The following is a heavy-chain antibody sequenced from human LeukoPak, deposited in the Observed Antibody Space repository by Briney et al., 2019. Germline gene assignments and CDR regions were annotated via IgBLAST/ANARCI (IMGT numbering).Heavy chain of an antibody. J-gene: IGHJ5*02. CDR1: GYSFTSYW. CDR3: ARQSCGGDCYYNWFDP. CDR2: IYPGDSDT. D-gene: IGHD2-21*02. Sequence: GESLRISCKGSGYSFTSYWIGWVRQMPGKGLEWMGIIYPGDSDTRYSPSFQGQVTISADKSISTAYLQWSSLKASDTAMYYCARQSCGGDCYYNWFDPWGQGPLVTVSS. V-gene: IGHV5-51*01.